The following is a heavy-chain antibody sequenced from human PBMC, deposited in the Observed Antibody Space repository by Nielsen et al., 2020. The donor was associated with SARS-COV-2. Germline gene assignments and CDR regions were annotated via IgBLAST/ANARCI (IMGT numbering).Heavy chain of an antibody. V-gene: IGHV3-33*01. J-gene: IGHJ4*02. CDR1: GFTFSSYG. CDR2: IWYDGSNK. CDR3: ARYHVLATPPDY. D-gene: IGHD1-14*01. Sequence: GESLKISCAASGFTFSSYGMHWVRQAPGKGLEWVAVIWYDGSNKYYADSVKGRFTISRDNSKNTLYLQMNSLRAEDTAVYYCARYHVLATPPDYWGQGTLVTVSS.